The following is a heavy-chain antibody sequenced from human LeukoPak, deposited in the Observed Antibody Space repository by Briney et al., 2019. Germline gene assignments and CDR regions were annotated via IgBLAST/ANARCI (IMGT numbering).Heavy chain of an antibody. CDR2: IYPGDSDT. CDR1: GYSFTSYW. J-gene: IGHJ3*02. CDR3: ARGGNPTVTTSAFDI. Sequence: GESLKISCKGSGYSFTSYWIGWVRQMTGKGLEWMGIIYPGDSDTRYSPSFQGQVTISADKSISTAYLQWSSLKASDTAMYYCARGGNPTVTTSAFDIWGQGTMVTVSS. V-gene: IGHV5-51*01. D-gene: IGHD4-17*01.